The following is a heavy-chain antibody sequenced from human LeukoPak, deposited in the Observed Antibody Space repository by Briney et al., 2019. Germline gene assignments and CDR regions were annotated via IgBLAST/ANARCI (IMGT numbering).Heavy chain of an antibody. J-gene: IGHJ4*02. CDR3: EKDLRDHSTEREFDY. CDR1: AFTFSSYP. D-gene: IGHD4-11*01. CDR2: TSTSGTRT. V-gene: IGHV3-23*01. Sequence: SGGSLSLSCSASAFTFSSYPIMCVPPAPRKGLVWVSATSTSGTRTFHADSVKGRFTISRDNSKNTLYLQMNSLRAEDTAVYYCEKDLRDHSTEREFDYWGQGTLVTVSS.